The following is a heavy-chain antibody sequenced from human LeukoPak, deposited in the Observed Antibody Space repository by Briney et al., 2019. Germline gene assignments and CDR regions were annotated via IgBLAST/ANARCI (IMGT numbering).Heavy chain of an antibody. D-gene: IGHD5-18*01. Sequence: PSETLSLTCAVSGYSISSGYYWGWIRQPPGKGLEWIGSIYHSGSTYYNPSLKSPVTISVDTSKNQFSLKLSSVTAADTAVYYCATPHGYSYGLDYWGQGTLVTVSS. V-gene: IGHV4-38-2*01. CDR2: IYHSGST. CDR3: ATPHGYSYGLDY. J-gene: IGHJ4*02. CDR1: GYSISSGYY.